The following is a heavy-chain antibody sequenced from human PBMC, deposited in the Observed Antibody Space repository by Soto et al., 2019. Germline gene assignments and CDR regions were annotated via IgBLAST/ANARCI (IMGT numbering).Heavy chain of an antibody. CDR2: LWSDGSNV. Sequence: SLRLSCATSGFTFSRYAMHWVRQAPGKGLEWVAILWSDGSNVHYGDSVKGRFTISRDNSKNTLYLQMNDLRVEDTAVYFCARGLFGYDDGIYPSPDNWFDPWSQGTLVTVSS. V-gene: IGHV3-33*01. CDR3: ARGLFGYDDGIYPSPDNWFDP. CDR1: GFTFSRYA. D-gene: IGHD3-22*01. J-gene: IGHJ5*02.